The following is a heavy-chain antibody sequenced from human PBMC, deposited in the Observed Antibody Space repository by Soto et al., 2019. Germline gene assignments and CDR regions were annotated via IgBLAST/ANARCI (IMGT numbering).Heavy chain of an antibody. D-gene: IGHD4-17*01. J-gene: IGHJ5*02. CDR1: GFTFTSFT. V-gene: IGHV3-30-3*01. CDR2: MPSDGAIT. Sequence: GGSLRLSCATSGFTFTSFTMHCVRQAPGKGLEWIAVMPSDGAITDYAAALKGRFTSSRDTSKNTLYLQMNNLRPDDTAMYYCARDRPYGDPNWLDPWGQGTLVTVSS. CDR3: ARDRPYGDPNWLDP.